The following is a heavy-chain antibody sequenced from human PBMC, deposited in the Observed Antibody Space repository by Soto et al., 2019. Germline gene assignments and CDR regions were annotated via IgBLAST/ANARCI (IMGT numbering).Heavy chain of an antibody. CDR1: GFSLSTRGVA. V-gene: IGHV2-5*02. J-gene: IGHJ4*02. D-gene: IGHD5-12*01. Sequence: QITLKESGPTLVKPTQTLTLTCTFSGFSLSTRGVAVGWFRQPPGKALEWIALIYWDEDKWYSPSLKSRLTITDGTSKNQVVLTMPNMDPVDTATYYCAHRSRGYGYYFDYWGQGTLVTASS. CDR2: IYWDEDK. CDR3: AHRSRGYGYYFDY.